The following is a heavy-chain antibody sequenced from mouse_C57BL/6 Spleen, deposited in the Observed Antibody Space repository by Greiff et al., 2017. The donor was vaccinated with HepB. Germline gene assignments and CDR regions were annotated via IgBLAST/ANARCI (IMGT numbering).Heavy chain of an antibody. D-gene: IGHD2-4*01. V-gene: IGHV1-22*01. CDR3: GYEYDVPFAY. Sequence: VQLQQSGPELVKPGASVKMSCKASGYTFTDYNMHWVKQSHGKSLEWIGYINPNNGGTSYNQKFKGKATLTVNKSSSTAYMELRSLTSEDSAVYYCGYEYDVPFAYWGQGTLVTVSA. J-gene: IGHJ3*01. CDR2: INPNNGGT. CDR1: GYTFTDYN.